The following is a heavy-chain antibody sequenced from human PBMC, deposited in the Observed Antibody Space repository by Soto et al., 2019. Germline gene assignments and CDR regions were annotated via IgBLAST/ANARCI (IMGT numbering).Heavy chain of an antibody. CDR1: AYTLTSNY. V-gene: IGHV1-46*01. D-gene: IGHD4-4*01. Sequence: SVKASSKSSAYTLTSNYIDCVRQAPGQGLEWMGIINPTDGSTRYAQKFQGRLTMTRDTSTSTVYMELRSLRSEDTAVYYCVRETSLTTDWFEPWGRGTLGTVSS. J-gene: IGHJ5*02. CDR2: INPTDGST. CDR3: VRETSLTTDWFEP.